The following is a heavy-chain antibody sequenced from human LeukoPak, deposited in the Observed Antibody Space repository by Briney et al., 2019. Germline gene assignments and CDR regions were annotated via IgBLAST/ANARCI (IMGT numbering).Heavy chain of an antibody. D-gene: IGHD2/OR15-2a*01. J-gene: IGHJ4*02. Sequence: SETLSLTCAVSGYSISSGYYWGWIRQPPGKGLEWIGSIYHSGSTYYNPSLKSRVTISVDTSKNQFSLELSSVTAADTAVYYCARDHTGSGLLDLWGQGTLVTVSS. CDR2: IYHSGST. V-gene: IGHV4-38-2*02. CDR1: GYSISSGYY. CDR3: ARDHTGSGLLDL.